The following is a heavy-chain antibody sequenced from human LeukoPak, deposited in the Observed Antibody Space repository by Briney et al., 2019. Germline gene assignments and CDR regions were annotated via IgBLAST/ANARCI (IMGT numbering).Heavy chain of an antibody. CDR2: IYYSGST. Sequence: PSETLSLTCTVSGGSVSSGGYYWSWIRQPPGKGLEWIGYIYYSGSTNYNPSLKSRVTISVDTSKNQFSLKLSSVTAADTAVYYCARTGTDYDILTGYFDYWGQGTLVTVSS. CDR3: ARTGTDYDILTGYFDY. V-gene: IGHV4-61*08. J-gene: IGHJ4*02. D-gene: IGHD3-9*01. CDR1: GGSVSSGGYY.